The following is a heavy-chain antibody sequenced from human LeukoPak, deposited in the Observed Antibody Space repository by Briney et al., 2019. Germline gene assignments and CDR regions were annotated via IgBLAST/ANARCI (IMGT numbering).Heavy chain of an antibody. V-gene: IGHV4-31*03. J-gene: IGHJ6*02. D-gene: IGHD4-17*01. CDR1: GGSISSGGYY. CDR2: IYYSGST. Sequence: PSETLSLTCTVSGGSISSGGYYWSWIRQHPGKGLEWIGYIYYSGSTYYNPSLKSRVTISVDTSKNQFSLKLSSVTAADTAVYYCARSSGGPTVTTRHYYGMDVWGQGTTVTVSS. CDR3: ARSSGGPTVTTRHYYGMDV.